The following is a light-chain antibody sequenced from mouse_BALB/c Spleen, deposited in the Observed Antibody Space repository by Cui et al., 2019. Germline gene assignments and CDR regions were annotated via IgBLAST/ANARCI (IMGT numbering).Light chain of an antibody. V-gene: IGKV14-111*01. CDR2: RAN. CDR3: LQDDEFPLT. CDR1: QDINSY. Sequence: ITMTQPSSSMYVSLGERVTITCNASQDINSYLSWFQQKPVKSPKTLIYRANRLVDGVPSRFSGSGSGQDYSLTISSLEYEDMVIYYCLQDDEFPLTFGAGTKLELK. J-gene: IGKJ5*01.